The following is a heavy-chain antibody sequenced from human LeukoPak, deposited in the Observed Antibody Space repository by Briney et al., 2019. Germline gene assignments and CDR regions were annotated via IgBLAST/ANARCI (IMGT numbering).Heavy chain of an antibody. D-gene: IGHD2-15*01. Sequence: SETLSLTCAVYGGSFGGYYWSWIRQPPGKGLEWIGEINHSGSTNYNPSLKSRVTISVDTSKNQFSLKLSSVTAADTAVYYCARGPVGRPIDYWGQGTLVTVSS. V-gene: IGHV4-34*01. CDR2: INHSGST. J-gene: IGHJ4*02. CDR1: GGSFGGYY. CDR3: ARGPVGRPIDY.